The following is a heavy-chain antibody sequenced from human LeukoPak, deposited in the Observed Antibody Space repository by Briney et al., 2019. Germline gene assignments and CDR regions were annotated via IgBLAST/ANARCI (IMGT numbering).Heavy chain of an antibody. CDR1: GYTFTSYG. CDR2: IIPIFGTA. V-gene: IGHV1-69*13. J-gene: IGHJ4*02. CDR3: ASHDYYGSGSYYPYYFDY. Sequence: SVKVSCKASGYTFTSYGISWVRQAPGQGLEWMGGIIPIFGTANYAQKFQGRVTITADESTSTAYMELSSLRSEDTAVYYCASHDYYGSGSYYPYYFDYWGQGTLVTVSS. D-gene: IGHD3-10*01.